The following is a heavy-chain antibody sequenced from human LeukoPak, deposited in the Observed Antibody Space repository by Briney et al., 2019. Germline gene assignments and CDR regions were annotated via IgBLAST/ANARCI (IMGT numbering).Heavy chain of an antibody. CDR2: IYYSGST. Sequence: PSETLSLICTVSGGSVSSGSYYWSWIRQPPGKGLEWIGYIYYSGSTNYNPSLKSRVTISVDTSKNQFSLKLSSVTAADTAVYYCARVGLSTYYDILTGYHPLDYWGQGTLVTVSS. CDR1: GGSVSSGSYY. D-gene: IGHD3-9*01. CDR3: ARVGLSTYYDILTGYHPLDY. J-gene: IGHJ4*02. V-gene: IGHV4-61*01.